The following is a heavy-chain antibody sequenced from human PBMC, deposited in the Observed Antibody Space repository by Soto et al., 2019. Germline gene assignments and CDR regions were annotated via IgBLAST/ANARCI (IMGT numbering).Heavy chain of an antibody. CDR3: AREEVYYYDSSGKGLDY. V-gene: IGHV3-48*03. CDR1: GFTFSSYE. CDR2: ISSSGSTI. Sequence: PGGSLRLSCAASGFTFSSYEMNWVRQAPGKGLEWVSYISSSGSTIYYADSVKGRFTISRDNAKNSLHLQMNSLRAEDTAVYYCAREEVYYYDSSGKGLDYWGQGTLVTVSS. J-gene: IGHJ4*02. D-gene: IGHD3-22*01.